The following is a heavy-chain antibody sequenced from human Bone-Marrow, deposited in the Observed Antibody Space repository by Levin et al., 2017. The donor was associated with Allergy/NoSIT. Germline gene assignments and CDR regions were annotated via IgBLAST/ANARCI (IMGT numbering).Heavy chain of an antibody. J-gene: IGHJ4*02. CDR2: ISFDGSNQ. Sequence: SCAVSGFTFNDHPMHWVRQAPGKGLEWVAYISFDGSNQKYGDAVKGRFNISRDNSKNTLYLHMNSLRLKDTALYYCARGGSGFYYWGQGALVTVSS. D-gene: IGHD2-15*01. V-gene: IGHV3-30*04. CDR3: ARGGSGFYY. CDR1: GFTFNDHP.